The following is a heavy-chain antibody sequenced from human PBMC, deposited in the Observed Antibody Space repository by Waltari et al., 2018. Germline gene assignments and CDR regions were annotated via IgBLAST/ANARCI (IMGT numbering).Heavy chain of an antibody. CDR1: GGSFSGYY. V-gene: IGHV4-34*01. D-gene: IGHD2-15*01. CDR3: ARGDLIFPRYCSGGSCWPFDY. CDR2: INHSGST. J-gene: IGHJ4*02. Sequence: QVQLQQWGAGLLKPSETLSLTCAVYGGSFSGYYWSWIRQPPGKGLEWIGEINHSGSTNYNPSLKSRVTISVDTSKNQFSLKLSSVTAADTAVYYCARGDLIFPRYCSGGSCWPFDYWGQGTLVTVSS.